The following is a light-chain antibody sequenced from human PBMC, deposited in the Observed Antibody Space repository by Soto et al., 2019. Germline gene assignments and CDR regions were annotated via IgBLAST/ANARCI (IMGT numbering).Light chain of an antibody. CDR3: QQYGSSPLT. J-gene: IGKJ4*01. CDR2: GAS. CDR1: QSVSSSY. Sequence: EIVLTQSPGTLSLSPGERATLSCRASQSVSSSYLAWYQQKPGQAPRLLIYGASIRATGIPDRFSGSGSGTDFTLTISCLEPEDFAVYYCQQYGSSPLTFGGGTKGEIK. V-gene: IGKV3-20*01.